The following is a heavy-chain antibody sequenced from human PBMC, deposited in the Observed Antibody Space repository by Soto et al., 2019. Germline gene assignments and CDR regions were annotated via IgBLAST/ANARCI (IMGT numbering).Heavy chain of an antibody. CDR2: IDPSDSQT. CDR3: AREGDRTANPFDC. D-gene: IGHD1-1*01. V-gene: IGHV5-10-1*01. Sequence: GESLKISCKGSGYSFAGYWITWVRQKPGKGLEWMGRIDPSDSQTYYSPSFRGHVTISVTKSITTVFLQWSSLRASDTAVYYSAREGDRTANPFDCWGPGTLFTVSS. CDR1: GYSFAGYW. J-gene: IGHJ4*02.